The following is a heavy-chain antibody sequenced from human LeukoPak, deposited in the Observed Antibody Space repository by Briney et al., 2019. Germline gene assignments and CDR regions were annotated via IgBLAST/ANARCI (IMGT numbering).Heavy chain of an antibody. CDR1: GFTFSSYA. Sequence: GGSLRLSCAASGFTFSSYAMLWVRHAPGKGLEWVSAISGCGGSIYYADSVKGRFTISRDNSKITLYLQMDSLRAEGTAVYYCAEIEAYDSSGYYYGDWGQGTLVTVS. J-gene: IGHJ4*02. CDR3: AEIEAYDSSGYYYGD. D-gene: IGHD3-22*01. V-gene: IGHV3-23*01. CDR2: ISGCGGSI.